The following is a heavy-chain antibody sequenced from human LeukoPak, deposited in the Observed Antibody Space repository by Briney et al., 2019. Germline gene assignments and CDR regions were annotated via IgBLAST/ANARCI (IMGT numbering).Heavy chain of an antibody. CDR1: GGSISSGDYY. Sequence: SETLSLTCTVSGGSISSGDYYWSWIRQPPGKGLEWIGYIYYSGSTYYNPSLKSRVTISVDTSKNQFSLKLSSVTAADTAVYYCARGYDSSGSPDYWGQGTLVTVSS. V-gene: IGHV4-30-4*08. CDR2: IYYSGST. CDR3: ARGYDSSGSPDY. D-gene: IGHD3-22*01. J-gene: IGHJ4*02.